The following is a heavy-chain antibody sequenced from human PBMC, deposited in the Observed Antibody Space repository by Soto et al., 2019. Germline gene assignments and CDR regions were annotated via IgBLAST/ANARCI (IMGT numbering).Heavy chain of an antibody. CDR3: ARGLYGSGSYYNY. J-gene: IGHJ4*02. CDR1: GGSFSGYY. CDR2: INHSGST. Sequence: SETLSLTCAVYGGSFSGYYWSWIRQPPGKGLEWIGEINHSGSTNYNPSLKSRVTISVDTSKNQFSLKLSSVTAADTAVYYCARGLYGSGSYYNYWGQGTLVTVSS. V-gene: IGHV4-34*01. D-gene: IGHD3-10*01.